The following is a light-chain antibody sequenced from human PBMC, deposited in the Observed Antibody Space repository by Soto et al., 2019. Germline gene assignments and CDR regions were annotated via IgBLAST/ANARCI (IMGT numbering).Light chain of an antibody. CDR1: SSDVGGYNY. Sequence: QSVLTQPRSGSGSPGQSVTISCTGTSSDVGGYNYVSWYQQHPGKAPKLMIYDVSKRPSGVPDRFSGSKSGYTASLTISGLQAEDEADYYCCSYAGSYTHVFGTGTKLTLL. V-gene: IGLV2-11*01. J-gene: IGLJ1*01. CDR2: DVS. CDR3: CSYAGSYTHV.